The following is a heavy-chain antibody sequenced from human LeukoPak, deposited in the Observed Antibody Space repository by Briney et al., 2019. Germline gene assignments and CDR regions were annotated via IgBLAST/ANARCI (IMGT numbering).Heavy chain of an antibody. CDR2: MYYSGST. D-gene: IGHD3-22*01. V-gene: IGHV4-30-4*01. Sequence: SQTLSLTCTDSGGSISSGDYYWSWIRQPPGKGLEWIAYMYYSGSTYYNPSLKSRVTMSADTSKNQLSLKLSSVTAADTAVYYCARPYYYDSRIDPWGQGILVTVSS. CDR1: GGSISSGDYY. J-gene: IGHJ5*02. CDR3: ARPYYYDSRIDP.